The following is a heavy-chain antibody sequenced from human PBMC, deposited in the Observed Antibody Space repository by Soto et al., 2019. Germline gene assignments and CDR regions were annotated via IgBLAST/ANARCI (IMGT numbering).Heavy chain of an antibody. Sequence: GASLRLSSTASGFTFSSYAVHWVRKAPGKGLERVAVISYDGSNKYYADSEKGRFTISRHNSKNTLRLQMNSLRAEDTAGYYCAGGTYYFDYWGKGTLVSVSS. V-gene: IGHV3-30-3*01. CDR3: AGGTYYFDY. CDR1: GFTFSSYA. CDR2: ISYDGSNK. D-gene: IGHD1-26*01. J-gene: IGHJ4*02.